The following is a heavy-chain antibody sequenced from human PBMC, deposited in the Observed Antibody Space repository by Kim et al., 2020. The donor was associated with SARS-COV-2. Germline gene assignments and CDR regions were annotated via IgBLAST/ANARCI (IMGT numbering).Heavy chain of an antibody. V-gene: IGHV3-23*01. CDR1: GFTFNYYA. D-gene: IGHD1-26*01. CDR3: AKHSWERYHDY. Sequence: GGSLRLSCAASGFTFNYYAMSWVRQAPGKGLEWVSSISGNGDSTHYADSVKGRFTISRDNSKSTLYLQIHSLGADDTAVFYCAKHSWERYHDYWGQGTLVTVSS. CDR2: ISGNGDST. J-gene: IGHJ4*02.